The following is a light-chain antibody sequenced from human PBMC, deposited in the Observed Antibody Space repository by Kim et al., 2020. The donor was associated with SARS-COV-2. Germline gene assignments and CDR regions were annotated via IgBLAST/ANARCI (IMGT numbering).Light chain of an antibody. Sequence: EIVLTQSPATLSLSPGERATLSCRASQSVGSYLAWYQQRPGQAPRLLIYDASNRATGIPARFSGSGSGTDFTLTINSLEPEDFAVYYCQQRAGWPTVTFGGGTKVDIK. CDR1: QSVGSY. J-gene: IGKJ4*01. CDR3: QQRAGWPTVT. CDR2: DAS. V-gene: IGKV3-11*01.